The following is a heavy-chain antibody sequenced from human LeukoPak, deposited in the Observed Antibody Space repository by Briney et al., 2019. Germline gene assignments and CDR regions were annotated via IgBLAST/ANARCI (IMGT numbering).Heavy chain of an antibody. CDR3: AREDENSSD. CDR1: GGSMSPYH. CDR2: IYYSGST. J-gene: IGHJ4*02. D-gene: IGHD6-19*01. V-gene: IGHV4-59*01. Sequence: PSETLSLTCTVSGGSMSPYHWGWIRQPPGKGLEWIGYIYYSGSTNYNPSLKSRVTISVDTSKNQFSLKLSSVTAADTAVYYCAREDENSSDWGQGTLVTVSS.